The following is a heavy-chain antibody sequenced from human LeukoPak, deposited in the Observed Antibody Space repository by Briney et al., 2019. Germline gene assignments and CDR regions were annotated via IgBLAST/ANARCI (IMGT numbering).Heavy chain of an antibody. D-gene: IGHD5-24*01. CDR2: ISYDGSNK. J-gene: IGHJ4*02. CDR3: ARASFQRWLQLGGD. CDR1: GFTFSSYA. Sequence: GGSLRLSCAASGFTFSSYAMHWVRQAPGKGLEWVAVISYDGSNKYYADSVKGRFTISRDNAKNSLYLQMNSLRDEDTAVYYCARASFQRWLQLGGDWGQGTLVTVSS. V-gene: IGHV3-30*04.